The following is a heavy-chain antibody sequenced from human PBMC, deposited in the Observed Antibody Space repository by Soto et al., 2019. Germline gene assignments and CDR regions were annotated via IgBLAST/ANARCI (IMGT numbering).Heavy chain of an antibody. Sequence: SETLSLTCTVSGGSISSAGYYWSWIRQHPGKGLEWIGYIYYSGSAYYNPSLKSRVTISVDTSKNQFSLKLSSVTAADTAVYYCASHKKYGDYLFGHWFDPWGQGTLVTVSS. J-gene: IGHJ5*02. CDR1: GGSISSAGYY. V-gene: IGHV4-31*03. D-gene: IGHD4-17*01. CDR2: IYYSGSA. CDR3: ASHKKYGDYLFGHWFDP.